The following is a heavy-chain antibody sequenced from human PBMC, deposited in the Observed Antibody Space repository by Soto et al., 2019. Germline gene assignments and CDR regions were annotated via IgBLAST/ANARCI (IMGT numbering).Heavy chain of an antibody. D-gene: IGHD3-22*01. CDR2: IYYSGST. CDR3: ARVPDSRDYYDSSGFWFDP. J-gene: IGHJ5*02. V-gene: IGHV4-59*01. CDR1: GGSISSYY. Sequence: NPSETLSLTCTVSGGSISSYYWSWIRQPPGKGLEWIGYIYYSGSTNYNPSLKSRVTISVDTSKNQFSLKLSSVTAADTAVYYCARVPDSRDYYDSSGFWFDPWGQGTLVTVSS.